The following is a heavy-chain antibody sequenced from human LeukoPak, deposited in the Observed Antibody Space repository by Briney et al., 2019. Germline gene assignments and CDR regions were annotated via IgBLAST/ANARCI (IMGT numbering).Heavy chain of an antibody. J-gene: IGHJ6*04. Sequence: GGSLRLSCTASGFPVSVYWIRWVRQAPGKGLEWVANIKEDGSVHDYVASVKRLFTISRDNAKNSVYLQMNSLSVDDTAVYYCVGQLLRAVWGKGTTVTVSS. CDR2: IKEDGSVH. CDR3: VGQLLRAV. V-gene: IGHV3-7*01. CDR1: GFPVSVYW. D-gene: IGHD2-2*01.